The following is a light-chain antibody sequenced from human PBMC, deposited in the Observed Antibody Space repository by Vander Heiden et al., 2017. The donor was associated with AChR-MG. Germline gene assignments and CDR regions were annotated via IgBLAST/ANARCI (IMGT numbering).Light chain of an antibody. J-gene: IGLJ1*01. Sequence: QSVLTQPTSVSGAPGPRVTISCTGTTSDIGEGYSVHWYQQLPGKAPKLLIHDDNVRPSGVPDRFSGSKSGTSASLAITGLQAEDEADYYCQSYDNTLNDIYVFGTGTTVTVL. CDR2: DDN. CDR3: QSYDNTLNDIYV. CDR1: TSDIGEGYS. V-gene: IGLV1-40*01.